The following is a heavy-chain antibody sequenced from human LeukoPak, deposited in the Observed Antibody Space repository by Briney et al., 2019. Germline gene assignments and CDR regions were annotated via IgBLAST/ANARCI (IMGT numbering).Heavy chain of an antibody. V-gene: IGHV1-2*02. D-gene: IGHD3-22*01. CDR1: GYTFTGYY. CDR2: INPNSGGT. J-gene: IGHJ4*02. CDR3: AILSSGSNFNY. Sequence: RASVKVSCKASGYTFTGYYMHWVRQAPGQGLEWMGWINPNSGGTNYAQKFQGRVTMTRDTSISTAYMGLSRLRSDDTAVYYCAILSSGSNFNYWGQGTLVTVSS.